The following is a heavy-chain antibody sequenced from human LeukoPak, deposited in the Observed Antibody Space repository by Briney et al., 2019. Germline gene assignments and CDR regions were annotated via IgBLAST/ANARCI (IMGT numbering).Heavy chain of an antibody. J-gene: IGHJ3*02. D-gene: IGHD3-22*01. CDR2: ISSSSSAI. CDR3: ARVGDSADYHFFEAFDI. CDR1: GFTFSSYT. V-gene: IGHV3-48*01. Sequence: GGSLRLSCAASGFTFSSYTMNWVRQAPGKGLEWVSSISSSSSAIYYADSVKGRFTISRDNAKDSLYLQMNSLRADDTAVYYCARVGDSADYHFFEAFDIWGQGAMVTVSS.